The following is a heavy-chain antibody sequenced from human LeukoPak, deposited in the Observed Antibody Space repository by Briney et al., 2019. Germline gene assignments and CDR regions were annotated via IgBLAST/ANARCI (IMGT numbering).Heavy chain of an antibody. J-gene: IGHJ4*02. CDR1: GYSFTSYW. V-gene: IGHV5-51*01. CDR2: IYPGDSET. Sequence: GESLKISCKGSGYSFTSYWIGWVRQMPGKGLEWMGIIYPGDSETRYSPSFQGLVTISADKSISTTYLQWTSLEASDTAIYYCARARDGYNGACFDFWGQGTLVTVSS. CDR3: ARARDGYNGACFDF. D-gene: IGHD5-24*01.